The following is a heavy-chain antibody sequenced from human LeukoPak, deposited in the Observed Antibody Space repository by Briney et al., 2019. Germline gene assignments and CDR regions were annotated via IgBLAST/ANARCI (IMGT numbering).Heavy chain of an antibody. Sequence: ASVKVSCKASGYTFTGYYMHWVRQAPGQGLEWMGWISAYNGNTNYAQKLQGRVTMTTDTSTSTAYMELRSLRSDDTAVYYCARAVDLAVAGTGFDYWGQGTLVTVSS. V-gene: IGHV1-18*04. CDR2: ISAYNGNT. D-gene: IGHD6-19*01. CDR3: ARAVDLAVAGTGFDY. CDR1: GYTFTGYY. J-gene: IGHJ4*02.